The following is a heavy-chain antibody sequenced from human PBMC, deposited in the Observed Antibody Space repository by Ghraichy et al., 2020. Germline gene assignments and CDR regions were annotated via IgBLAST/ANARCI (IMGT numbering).Heavy chain of an antibody. V-gene: IGHV4-59*01. CDR3: ARAKSYYDSSGYYHWTFDY. Sequence: GSLSLTCTVSGGSISSYYWSWIRQPPGKGLEWIGYIYYSGSTNYNPSLKSRVTISVDTSKNQFSLKLSSVTAADTAVYYCARAKSYYDSSGYYHWTFDYWGQGTLVTVSS. CDR2: IYYSGST. D-gene: IGHD3-22*01. CDR1: GGSISSYY. J-gene: IGHJ4*02.